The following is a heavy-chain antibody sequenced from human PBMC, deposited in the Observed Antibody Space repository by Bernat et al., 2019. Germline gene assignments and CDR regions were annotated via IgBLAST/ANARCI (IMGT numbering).Heavy chain of an antibody. CDR3: AREGYYHDSSGYYYVYYFDY. Sequence: VQLVESGGGLVQPGGSLSLPCAASGFTFSSYSMNWVRQAPGKGLEWVSSISSSSSTIHYADSVKGRFTISRDNAKNSLYLQMNSLRAEDTALYYCAREGYYHDSSGYYYVYYFDYWGQGTLVTVSS. CDR2: ISSSSSTI. CDR1: GFTFSSYS. J-gene: IGHJ4*02. D-gene: IGHD3-22*01. V-gene: IGHV3-48*01.